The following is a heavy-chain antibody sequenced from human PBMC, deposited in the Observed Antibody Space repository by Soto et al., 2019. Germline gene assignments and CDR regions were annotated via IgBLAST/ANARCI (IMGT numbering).Heavy chain of an antibody. CDR1: GSTSSSYA. D-gene: IGHD3-22*01. CDR3: AKVIGTLIVVLIDAFDV. Sequence: AGSLRLSCAASGSTSSSYAMSWIRQAPLNGLEWVSTISGSGHSTYYADSVKGRFTISRDNSKNTLYLQMNSLRAEDTAVYYCAKVIGTLIVVLIDAFDVWGQGTLVTVS. V-gene: IGHV3-23*01. CDR2: ISGSGHST. J-gene: IGHJ3*01.